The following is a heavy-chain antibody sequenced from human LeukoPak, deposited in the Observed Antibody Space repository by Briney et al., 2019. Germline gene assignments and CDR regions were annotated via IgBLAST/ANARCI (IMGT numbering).Heavy chain of an antibody. V-gene: IGHV3-23*01. CDR3: ARLRGGSYFDY. D-gene: IGHD2-21*02. CDR1: GFTFRSYA. CDR2: ITDSGGST. J-gene: IGHJ4*02. Sequence: PGGSLRLSCAASGFTFRSYAMSWVRQAPGKGLEWVSGITDSGGSTFYADAVKGRFTISRDSAKNSLYLQMNSLRAEDTAVYYCARLRGGSYFDYWGQGTLVTVSS.